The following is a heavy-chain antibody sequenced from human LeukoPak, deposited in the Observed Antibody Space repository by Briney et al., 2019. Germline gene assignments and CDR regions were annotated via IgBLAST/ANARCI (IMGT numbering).Heavy chain of an antibody. J-gene: IGHJ4*02. CDR2: IYYSGST. V-gene: IGHV4-59*01. CDR1: GGSISSYY. D-gene: IGHD3-9*01. Sequence: SETLSLTCTVSGGSISSYYWSWIRQPPGMGLEWIGYIYYSGSTNYNPSLKSRVTISVDTSKNQFSLKLTSVTAADTAVYYCAAAPHLTGYYMWGQGALVTVSS. CDR3: AAAPHLTGYYM.